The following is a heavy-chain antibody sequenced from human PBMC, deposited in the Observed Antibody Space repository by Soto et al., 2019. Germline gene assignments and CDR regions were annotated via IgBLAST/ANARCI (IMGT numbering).Heavy chain of an antibody. CDR1: GFSLSTSGVG. Sequence: QITLKESGPTLVKPTQTLTLTCTFSGFSLSTSGVGVGWIRQPPGKALECLAVIYWDTNKRYSPSLESRLTIIKDTSNNQVVLIMTNMDPADTATYYCAHRSTASLFDYWGQGTLVTVSS. D-gene: IGHD2-21*02. CDR3: AHRSTASLFDY. J-gene: IGHJ4*02. V-gene: IGHV2-5*02. CDR2: IYWDTNK.